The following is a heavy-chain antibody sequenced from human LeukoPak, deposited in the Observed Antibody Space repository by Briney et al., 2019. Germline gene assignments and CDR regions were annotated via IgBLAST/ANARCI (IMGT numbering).Heavy chain of an antibody. CDR1: GGSISSSKW. V-gene: IGHV4-4*02. D-gene: IGHD4-23*01. Sequence: SGTLSLTCAVSGGSISSSKWWSWVRQPPGKGLEWIGEIYHSGSTNYNPSLKSRVTLSVDKSKNQFSLKLSSVTAADTAVYYCARLRGNFYWYFDLWGRGTLVTVSS. J-gene: IGHJ2*01. CDR2: IYHSGST. CDR3: ARLRGNFYWYFDL.